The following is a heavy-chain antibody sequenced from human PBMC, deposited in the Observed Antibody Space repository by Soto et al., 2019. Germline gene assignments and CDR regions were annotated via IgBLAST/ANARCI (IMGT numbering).Heavy chain of an antibody. V-gene: IGHV1-2*02. CDR3: ARVVAATPLFAFDI. Sequence: QVPLVQSGAEVKKPGASVKVSCKASGYTFTGYYMHWVRQAPGQGLEWMGWINPNSGGTNYAQKFQGRVTMTRDTSISTAYMELSRRRSDYTAVYYCARVVAATPLFAFDIWGQGTMDAVSS. CDR1: GYTFTGYY. J-gene: IGHJ3*02. D-gene: IGHD2-15*01. CDR2: INPNSGGT.